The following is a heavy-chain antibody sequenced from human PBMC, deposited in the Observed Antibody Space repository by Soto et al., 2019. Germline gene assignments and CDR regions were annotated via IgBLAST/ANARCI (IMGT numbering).Heavy chain of an antibody. V-gene: IGHV3-48*01. CDR1: GFTFSSYS. CDR2: ISSSSSTI. CDR3: ARGGGCSGGSCNFDY. D-gene: IGHD2-15*01. J-gene: IGHJ4*02. Sequence: PGGSLRLSCAASGFTFSSYSMNWVRQAPGKGLEWVSYISSSSSTIHYADSVKGRFTISRDNAKNSLYLQMNSLRAEDTAVYYCARGGGCSGGSCNFDYWGREPWSPSPQ.